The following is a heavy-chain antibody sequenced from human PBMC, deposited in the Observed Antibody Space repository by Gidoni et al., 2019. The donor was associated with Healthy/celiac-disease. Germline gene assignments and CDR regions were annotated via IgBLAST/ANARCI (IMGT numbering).Heavy chain of an antibody. V-gene: IGHV1-46*01. CDR1: GYTLTSYY. CDR2: INPSGGST. Sequence: QVQLVQSGAEVKKPGASVKVSCKASGYTLTSYYMHWVRQALGQGLEWMGIINPSGGSTSYAQKFQGRVTMTRDTSTSTVYMELSSLRSEDTAVYYCARDQTVAGPRYYFDYWGQGTLVTVAS. J-gene: IGHJ4*02. CDR3: ARDQTVAGPRYYFDY. D-gene: IGHD6-19*01.